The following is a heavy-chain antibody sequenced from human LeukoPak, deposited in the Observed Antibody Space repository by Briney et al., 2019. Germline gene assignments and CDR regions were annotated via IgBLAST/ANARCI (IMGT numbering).Heavy chain of an antibody. CDR2: ISAYNGNT. V-gene: IGHV1-18*04. J-gene: IGHJ4*02. CDR3: AREPRLPYSSGQGFDY. Sequence: GASVKVSCKASGYTFTSYGISWVRQAPGQGLEWMGWISAYNGNTNYAQKLQGRVTMTTDTSTSTAYMELRSLRSDDTAVYYCAREPRLPYSSGQGFDYWGQGTLVTVSS. CDR1: GYTFTSYG. D-gene: IGHD6-19*01.